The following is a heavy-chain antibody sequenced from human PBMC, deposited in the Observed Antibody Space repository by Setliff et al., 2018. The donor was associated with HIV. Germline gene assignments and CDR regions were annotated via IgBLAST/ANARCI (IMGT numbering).Heavy chain of an antibody. V-gene: IGHV3-15*01. CDR2: IKSKSDAGTT. Sequence: PGGSLRLSCAASGFTFSNAWMSWVRQAPGKGLEWVGRIKSKSDAGTTDYAAPVKGRFTISRDDSKNTLYLQMKSLKTEDTAVYYCTTEVFRQWLVGDYWGQGTLVTVSS. D-gene: IGHD6-19*01. J-gene: IGHJ4*02. CDR1: GFTFSNAW. CDR3: TTEVFRQWLVGDY.